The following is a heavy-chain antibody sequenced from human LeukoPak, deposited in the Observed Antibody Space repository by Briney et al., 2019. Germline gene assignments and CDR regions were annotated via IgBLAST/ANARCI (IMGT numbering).Heavy chain of an antibody. CDR1: GFTLSSYS. V-gene: IGHV3-21*01. J-gene: IGHJ4*02. CDR3: AIMGLFDY. Sequence: PGGSLRLSCAAPGFTLSSYSMNWVRQAPGKGLEWVSSISSSSSYIYYADSVKGRFTISRDNAKNSLYLQMNSLRAEDTAVYYCAIMGLFDYWGQGTLVTVSS. CDR2: ISSSSSYI.